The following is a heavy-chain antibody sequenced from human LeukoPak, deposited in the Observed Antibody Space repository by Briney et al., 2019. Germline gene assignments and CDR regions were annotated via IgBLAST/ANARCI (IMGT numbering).Heavy chain of an antibody. V-gene: IGHV1-69*13. J-gene: IGHJ4*02. CDR1: GGTFISYA. CDR3: ARKLDYGDYFDY. CDR2: IIPIFGTA. Sequence: SVNVSCKASGGTFISYAISWVRQAPGQGLEWMGGIIPIFGTANYAQKFQGRVTITADESTSTAYMELSSLRSEDTAVYYCARKLDYGDYFDYWGQGTLVTVSS. D-gene: IGHD4-17*01.